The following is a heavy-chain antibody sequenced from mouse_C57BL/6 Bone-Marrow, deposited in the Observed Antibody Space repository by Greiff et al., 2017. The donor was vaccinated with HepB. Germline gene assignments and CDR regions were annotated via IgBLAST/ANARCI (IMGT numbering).Heavy chain of an antibody. J-gene: IGHJ4*01. D-gene: IGHD2-4*01. CDR2: ISNLAYSI. CDR1: GFTFSDYG. Sequence: EVKLMESGGGLVQPGGSLKLSCAASGFTFSDYGMAWVRQAPRKGPEWVAFISNLAYSIYYADTVTGRFPISRENAKNTLYLAMSSLRSEDTPMYYCARRYDYLYAIDYWGQGTSVTVSS. CDR3: ARRYDYLYAIDY. V-gene: IGHV5-15*01.